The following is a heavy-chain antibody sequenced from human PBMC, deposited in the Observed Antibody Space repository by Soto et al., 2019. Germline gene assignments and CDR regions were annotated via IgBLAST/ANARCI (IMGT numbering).Heavy chain of an antibody. CDR1: GFTFSSYG. J-gene: IGHJ6*02. V-gene: IGHV3-33*01. CDR3: ARELDDYGDYVFGNGMDV. CDR2: IWYDGSNK. Sequence: QVQLVESGGGVVQPGRSLRLSCAASGFTFSSYGMHWVRQAPGKGLEWVVVIWYDGSNKYYADSLHGRFTISRDNSKNTLDLQMNRRRAEDTAVYYCARELDDYGDYVFGNGMDVCGQVTTVTVSS. D-gene: IGHD4-17*01.